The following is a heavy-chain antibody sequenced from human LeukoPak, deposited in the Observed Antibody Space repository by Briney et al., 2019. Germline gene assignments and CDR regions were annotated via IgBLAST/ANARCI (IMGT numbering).Heavy chain of an antibody. J-gene: IGHJ4*02. V-gene: IGHV3-23*01. CDR2: ISGSGGST. D-gene: IGHD4-17*01. Sequence: PGGSLRLSCAASGFTFSSYWMSWVRQAPGKGLEWVSAISGSGGSTYYADSVKGRFTISRDNSKNTLYLQMNSLRAEDTAVYYCAKDAFPLTTRGYFDYWGQGTLVTVSS. CDR1: GFTFSSYW. CDR3: AKDAFPLTTRGYFDY.